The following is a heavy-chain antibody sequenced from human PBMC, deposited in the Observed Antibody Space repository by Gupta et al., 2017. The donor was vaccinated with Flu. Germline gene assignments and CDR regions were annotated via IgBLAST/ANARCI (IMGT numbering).Heavy chain of an antibody. CDR3: ARVRARVYYGMDV. CDR1: GFTFSSYG. J-gene: IGHJ6*02. CDR2: IWYDGSNK. D-gene: IGHD3-10*01. Sequence: QVQLVESGGGVVQPGRSLRLSCAASGFTFSSYGMHWVRQAPGKGLEWVAVIWYDGSNKYYADSVKGRFTISRDNSKNTLYLQMNSLRAEDTAVYYCARVRARVYYGMDVWGQGTTVTVSS. V-gene: IGHV3-33*01.